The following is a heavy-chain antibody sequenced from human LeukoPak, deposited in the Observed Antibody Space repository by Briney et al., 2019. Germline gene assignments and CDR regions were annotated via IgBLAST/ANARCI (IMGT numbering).Heavy chain of an antibody. CDR3: AKRVGGTPDN. CDR1: GFTFKTYA. J-gene: IGHJ4*02. V-gene: IGHV3-23*01. D-gene: IGHD1-26*01. Sequence: GGSLRLSCAASGFTFKTYAMMWVRQAPGKGLEWVSAIGGDGVSRDYSDSVKGRFTISRDNSKNTLYLQMNSLRVEDTALYFCAKRVGGTPDNWGLGTLVTVST. CDR2: IGGDGVSR.